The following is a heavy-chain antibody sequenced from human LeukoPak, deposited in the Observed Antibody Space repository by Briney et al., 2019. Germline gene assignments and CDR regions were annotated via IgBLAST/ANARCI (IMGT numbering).Heavy chain of an antibody. CDR3: AKVSGVVPDAFDI. V-gene: IGHV3-23*01. CDR2: ISGSGGSR. Sequence: GGSLRLSCALSGFTFSSYAMSWVRQAPGKGREWVSAISGSGGSRYYADSVKGRFAISRDNSKNTLYLQMNSLRAEDTAVYYCAKVSGVVPDAFDIWGQGTMVTVSA. J-gene: IGHJ3*02. D-gene: IGHD3-3*01. CDR1: GFTFSSYA.